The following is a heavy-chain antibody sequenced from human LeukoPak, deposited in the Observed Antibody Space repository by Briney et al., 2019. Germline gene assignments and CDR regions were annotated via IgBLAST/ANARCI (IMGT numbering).Heavy chain of an antibody. V-gene: IGHV1-46*01. CDR2: INPSGGST. CDR3: ARAEDYGDPATPFGWYFDL. J-gene: IGHJ2*01. CDR1: GYTFTSYY. Sequence: GASVKVSCKASGYTFTSYYMHWVRQAPGQGLEWMGIINPSGGSTSYAQKFQGRVTMTRDMSTSTVYMELSSLRSEDTAVYYCARAEDYGDPATPFGWYFDLWGRGTLVTVSS. D-gene: IGHD4-17*01.